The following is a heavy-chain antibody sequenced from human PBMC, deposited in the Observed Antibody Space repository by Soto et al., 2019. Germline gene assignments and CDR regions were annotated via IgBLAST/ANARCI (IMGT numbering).Heavy chain of an antibody. Sequence: GGSLRLSCAVSGFTFDDNAMHWVRQAPEKGLEWVSGINWKSDIGYADSVKGRFTISRDNAENSLYLQMNSLRAEGTALYYCAISHDRGGRTTFIYWGQGTQVTVSS. CDR1: GFTFDDNA. J-gene: IGHJ4*02. CDR2: INWKSDI. V-gene: IGHV3-9*01. D-gene: IGHD3-16*01. CDR3: AISHDRGGRTTFIY.